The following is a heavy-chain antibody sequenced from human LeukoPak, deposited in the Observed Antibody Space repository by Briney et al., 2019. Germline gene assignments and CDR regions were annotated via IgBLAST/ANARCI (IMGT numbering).Heavy chain of an antibody. CDR1: GGSISNYY. D-gene: IGHD3-22*01. Sequence: SETLSLTCTVSGGSISNYYWSWIRQPPGKGLEWIGYIFYTGSINYNPSLRGRVTISVDTSKSQFSLRLSSVTAADTAVYYCARSYSASYDSPAGWFDPWAREPWSASPQ. CDR3: ARSYSASYDSPAGWFDP. V-gene: IGHV4-59*08. CDR2: IFYTGSI. J-gene: IGHJ5*02.